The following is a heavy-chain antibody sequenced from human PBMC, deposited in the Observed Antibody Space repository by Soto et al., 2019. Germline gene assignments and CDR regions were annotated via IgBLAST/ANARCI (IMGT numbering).Heavy chain of an antibody. V-gene: IGHV4-34*01. CDR3: ATTNGTHNLFDP. CDR1: GGSFSGYY. D-gene: IGHD1-26*01. J-gene: IGHJ5*02. Sequence: PSETLAITCAVFGGSFSGYYWSWIRQPPWKGLEWIVEINHRGRTNDNPSLTSLVTMSVDTSKNQFSLKLTSMTAADAALYCCATTNGTHNLFDPWRQGTLVTVSS. CDR2: INHRGRT.